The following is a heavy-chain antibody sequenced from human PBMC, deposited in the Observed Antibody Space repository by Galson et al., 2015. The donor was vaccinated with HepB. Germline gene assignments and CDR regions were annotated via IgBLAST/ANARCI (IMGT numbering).Heavy chain of an antibody. Sequence: SLRLSCAASGFTFSSYTMKWVRQAPGKGLEWISSIDSSNSYIYYADSVKGRFTISRDNAKNPLYLQMNSLRAEDTAIYYCARDERLVLDNWGQGTLVTVSS. J-gene: IGHJ4*02. V-gene: IGHV3-21*01. CDR1: GFTFSSYT. CDR3: ARDERLVLDN. D-gene: IGHD6-6*01. CDR2: IDSSNSYI.